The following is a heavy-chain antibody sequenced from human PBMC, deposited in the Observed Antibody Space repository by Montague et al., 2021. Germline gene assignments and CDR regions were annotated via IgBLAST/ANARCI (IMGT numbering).Heavy chain of an antibody. Sequence: TLSLTCSVSGGSITGYYWNWIRQSPGKGLGWIGYVYYSRTTDYNPSLKSRVTISVDTSKNQLSLRLTSVTATDTAVYYCARLTFAIGDTPEVFDIWGQGTTVTVSS. J-gene: IGHJ3*02. V-gene: IGHV4-59*08. CDR2: VYYSRTT. CDR1: GGSITGYY. D-gene: IGHD3/OR15-3a*01. CDR3: ARLTFAIGDTPEVFDI.